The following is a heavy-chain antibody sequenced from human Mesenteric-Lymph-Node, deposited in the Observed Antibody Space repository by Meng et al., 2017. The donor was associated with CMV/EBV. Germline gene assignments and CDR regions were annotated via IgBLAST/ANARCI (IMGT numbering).Heavy chain of an antibody. CDR2: IYYSGSA. J-gene: IGHJ4*02. CDR3: ARAYAYYYDSSVYYFDY. CDR1: GGSINNADYY. V-gene: IGHV4-30-4*08. D-gene: IGHD3-22*01. Sequence: SETLSLTCNVSGGSINNADYYGNWIRQSPGKGLEWIGYIYYSGSAYYTPSLKSRLNMSVDTSKNQFSLHLSSVTAADTAVYYCARAYAYYYDSSVYYFDYWGQGALVTVSS.